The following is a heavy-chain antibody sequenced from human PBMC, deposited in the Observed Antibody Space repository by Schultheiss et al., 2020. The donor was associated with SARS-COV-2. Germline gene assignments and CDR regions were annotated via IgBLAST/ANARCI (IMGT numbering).Heavy chain of an antibody. CDR2: IYHSGST. V-gene: IGHV4-39*07. Sequence: SGPTLVKPTETLTLTCTVSGFSLSNARMGVRWIRQPPGKGLEWIGSIYHSGSTYYNPSLKSRVTISVDTSKNQFSLKLSSVTAADTAVYYCAREGGYGGNTGGFDYWGQGTLVTVSS. CDR1: GFSLSNARMG. D-gene: IGHD4-23*01. CDR3: AREGGYGGNTGGFDY. J-gene: IGHJ4*02.